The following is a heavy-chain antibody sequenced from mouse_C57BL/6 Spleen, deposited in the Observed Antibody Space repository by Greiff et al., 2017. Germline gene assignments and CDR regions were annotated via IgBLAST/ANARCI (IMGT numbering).Heavy chain of an antibody. CDR2: IRNKANGYTT. V-gene: IGHV7-3*01. CDR3: ARYMRYGSSYYFDY. CDR1: GFTFTDYY. J-gene: IGHJ2*01. D-gene: IGHD1-1*01. Sequence: EVKLVESGGGLVQPGGSLSLSCAASGFTFTDYYMSWVRQPPGKALEWLGFIRNKANGYTTEYSASVKGRFTISRDNSQSILYLQMNALRAEDSATYYCARYMRYGSSYYFDYWGQGTTLTVSS.